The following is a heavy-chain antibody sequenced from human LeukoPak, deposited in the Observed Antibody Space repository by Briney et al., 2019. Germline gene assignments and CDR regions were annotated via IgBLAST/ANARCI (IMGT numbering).Heavy chain of an antibody. CDR2: IYYSGST. V-gene: IGHV4-59*12. Sequence: SETLSLTCNVSGGSISSYYWSWIRQPPGKGLEWIGYIYYSGSTNYNPSLKSRVTISVDTSKNQFSLKLTSVTAADTAVYYCARDLRHAFDIWGQGTMVTVSS. CDR1: GGSISSYY. J-gene: IGHJ3*02. D-gene: IGHD5/OR15-5a*01. CDR3: ARDLRHAFDI.